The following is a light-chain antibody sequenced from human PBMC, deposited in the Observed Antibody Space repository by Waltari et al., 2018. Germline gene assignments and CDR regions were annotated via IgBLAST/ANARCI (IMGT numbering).Light chain of an antibody. CDR1: QNIRNY. CDR2: SAS. CDR3: QQNYSLPLT. V-gene: IGKV1-39*01. Sequence: DIQMTQSPSSLSASVGDRVTITCRASQNIRNYLNWYQQRQGKAPNLLIYSASSLDNGAPSRFSGSGSGTDFTLTISSLRPEDFASYYCQQNYSLPLTFGQGTKLEVK. J-gene: IGKJ2*01.